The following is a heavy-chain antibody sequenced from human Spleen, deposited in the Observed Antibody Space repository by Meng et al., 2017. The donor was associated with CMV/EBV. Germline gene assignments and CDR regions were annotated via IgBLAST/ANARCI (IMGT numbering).Heavy chain of an antibody. D-gene: IGHD1-20*01. Sequence: GGSLRLSCAASVLSFSTYWMHWVRQAPGKGLVWVSRIISDENTTIYADSVRGRFTISRDNAKNTLYLQMNSLRAEDTALYYCAKGRGNWNYYGMDVWGQGTTVTVSS. V-gene: IGHV3-74*01. CDR2: IISDENTT. CDR3: AKGRGNWNYYGMDV. CDR1: VLSFSTYW. J-gene: IGHJ6*02.